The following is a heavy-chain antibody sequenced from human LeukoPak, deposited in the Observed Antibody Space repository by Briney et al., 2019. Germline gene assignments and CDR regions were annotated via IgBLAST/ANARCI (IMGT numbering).Heavy chain of an antibody. J-gene: IGHJ4*02. V-gene: IGHV3-30*18. CDR3: AKLVQWLVQGFDY. D-gene: IGHD6-19*01. Sequence: GGSLRLSCAASGFTFSGYGMHWVRQAPGKGLEWVAVISYDGGNKYYADSVKGRFTISRDNTKNTLYLQMNSPRAEDTAVYYCAKLVQWLVQGFDYWGQGTLVTVSS. CDR1: GFTFSGYG. CDR2: ISYDGGNK.